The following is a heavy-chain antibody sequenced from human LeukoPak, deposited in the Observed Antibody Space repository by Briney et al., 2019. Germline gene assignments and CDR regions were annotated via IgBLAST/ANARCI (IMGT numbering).Heavy chain of an antibody. J-gene: IGHJ6*03. V-gene: IGHV4-38-2*02. CDR2: IYHSGST. Sequence: PSETLSLTCTVSGYSISSGYYWGWIRQPPGKGLEWIGSIYHSGSTYYNPSLKSRVTISVDTSKNQFSLKLSSVTAADTAVYYCASYSSSSGSNYYYYMDVWGKGTTVTVSS. CDR3: ASYSSSSGSNYYYYMDV. D-gene: IGHD6-6*01. CDR1: GYSISSGYY.